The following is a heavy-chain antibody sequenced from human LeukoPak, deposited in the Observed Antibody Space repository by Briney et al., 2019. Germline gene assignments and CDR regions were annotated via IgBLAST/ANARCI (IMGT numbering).Heavy chain of an antibody. V-gene: IGHV4-39*07. D-gene: IGHD6-19*01. J-gene: IGHJ4*02. CDR3: AREITPGIAVAGGLD. CDR2: IYYSGST. CDR1: GGSISSSSYY. Sequence: SETLSLTCSVSGGSISSSSYYWGWIRQPPGKGLEWIGSIYYSGSTYYNPSLKSRVTISVDTSKNQFSLKLSSVTAADTAVYYCAREITPGIAVAGGLDWGQGTLVTVSS.